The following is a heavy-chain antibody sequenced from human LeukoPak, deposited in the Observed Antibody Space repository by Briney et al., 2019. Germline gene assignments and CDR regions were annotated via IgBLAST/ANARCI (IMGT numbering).Heavy chain of an antibody. CDR3: AKDQMVPAAIYYFDY. Sequence: QSGGSLRLSCAASGFTFSSYGMHWVRQAPGKGLEWVAFIRYDGSNKYYADSVKGRFTISRDNSKNTLYLQMNSLRAEDTAVYYCAKDQMVPAAIYYFDYWGQGTLVTVSS. V-gene: IGHV3-30*02. CDR2: IRYDGSNK. J-gene: IGHJ4*02. CDR1: GFTFSSYG. D-gene: IGHD2-2*01.